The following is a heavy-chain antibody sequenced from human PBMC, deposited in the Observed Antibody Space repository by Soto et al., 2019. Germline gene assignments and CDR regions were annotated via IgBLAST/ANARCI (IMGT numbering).Heavy chain of an antibody. CDR3: AREDQNYGNFAY. Sequence: SETLSLTCTVSGGSISTYYLSWIRQPPGKGLEWIGYIYYSGSTNYNPSLKSRVTISVDTSKNQFSLKLTSVTAADTAVYYCAREDQNYGNFAYWGQGTPVTVSS. D-gene: IGHD4-17*01. CDR1: GGSISTYY. V-gene: IGHV4-59*01. J-gene: IGHJ4*02. CDR2: IYYSGST.